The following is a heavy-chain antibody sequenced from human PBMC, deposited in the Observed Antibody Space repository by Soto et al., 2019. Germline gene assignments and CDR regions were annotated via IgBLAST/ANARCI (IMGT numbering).Heavy chain of an antibody. J-gene: IGHJ6*02. CDR1: GFTFSDYY. CDR2: IRSGSSYT. Sequence: QVQLVESGGGLVKPGGSLRLSCAASGFTFSDYYMSWIRQAPGKGLEWVSYIRSGSSYTNYADSVKGRFTISRDNAKNSLYLQMNSLRAEDTAVYYCARDGSRYCSSSSCLSGYYYYGMDVWGQGTTVTVSS. D-gene: IGHD2-2*01. CDR3: ARDGSRYCSSSSCLSGYYYYGMDV. V-gene: IGHV3-11*06.